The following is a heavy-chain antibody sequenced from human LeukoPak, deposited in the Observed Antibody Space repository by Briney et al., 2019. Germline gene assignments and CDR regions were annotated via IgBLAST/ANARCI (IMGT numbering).Heavy chain of an antibody. J-gene: IGHJ4*02. CDR2: IYYSGST. CDR3: ASDLNYYFDY. V-gene: IGHV4-59*01. CDR1: GGSISSYY. Sequence: SETLSLTCTVSGGSISSYYWSWVRQPPGKGLEWIGYIYYSGSTNYNPSLKSRVTISVDTSKNQFSLKLSSVTTADTAVYYCASDLNYYFDYWGQGTLVTVSS. D-gene: IGHD1-1*01.